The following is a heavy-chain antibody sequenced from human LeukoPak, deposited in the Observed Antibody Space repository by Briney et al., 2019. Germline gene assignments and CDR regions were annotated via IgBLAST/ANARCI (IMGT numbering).Heavy chain of an antibody. CDR2: IYSGGST. CDR3: ARDPYGSGGSDY. D-gene: IGHD3-10*01. J-gene: IGHJ4*02. CDR1: GFTVSSNY. V-gene: IGHV3-53*01. Sequence: GGSLRLSCAASGFTVSSNYMSWVRQAPGKGLEWVSVIYSGGSTYYADSVKGRFTISRDNSKNSLYLQMNSLRAEDTAVYYCARDPYGSGGSDYWGQGTLVTVSS.